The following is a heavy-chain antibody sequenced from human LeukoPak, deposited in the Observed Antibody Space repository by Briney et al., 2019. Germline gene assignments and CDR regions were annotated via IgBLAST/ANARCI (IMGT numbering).Heavy chain of an antibody. D-gene: IGHD1-26*01. CDR2: ISSSSSYI. V-gene: IGHV3-21*01. Sequence: PGGSLRLSCAASGFTFSSYGMHWVRQAPGKGLEWVSCISSSSSYIYYADSVKGRFTISRDNAKNSLYLQMNSLRAEDTAVYYCARDRALAGRAFDIWGQGTMVAVSS. J-gene: IGHJ3*02. CDR3: ARDRALAGRAFDI. CDR1: GFTFSSYG.